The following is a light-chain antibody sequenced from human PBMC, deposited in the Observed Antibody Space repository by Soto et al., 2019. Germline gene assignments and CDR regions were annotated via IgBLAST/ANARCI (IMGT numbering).Light chain of an antibody. CDR2: HAS. CDR3: QQSYSTLWT. V-gene: IGKV1-39*01. Sequence: DIQMTQSPSSLSASVGDRVTITCRASQTISKYLNWYQQKPGKAPKLLIYHASSLESGVPSRFSGSGSGTDFTLAISSLQREDFATYYCQQSYSTLWTFGPGTKVEIK. J-gene: IGKJ1*01. CDR1: QTISKY.